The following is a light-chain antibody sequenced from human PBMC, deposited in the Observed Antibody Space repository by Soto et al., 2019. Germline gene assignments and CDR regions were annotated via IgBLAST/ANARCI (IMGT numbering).Light chain of an antibody. J-gene: IGKJ3*01. CDR2: GAY. V-gene: IGKV3-20*01. CDR1: QRVTSSY. Sequence: EIVLTHSPGTLCLFPGKRATLSCGAIQRVTSSYLAWYQKKHGQAHRLIIYGAYSRATDIEDRFSGSGSGTDFPLTITRVEPEEFAVYYCQQYGNSQATFGHGTQVDIK. CDR3: QQYGNSQAT.